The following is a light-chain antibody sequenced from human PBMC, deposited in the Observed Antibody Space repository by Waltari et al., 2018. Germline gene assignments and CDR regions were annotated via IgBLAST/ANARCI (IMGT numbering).Light chain of an antibody. CDR2: DAS. Sequence: FVLTQSPGTLSLSPGERVILSCRASQSVSSYYLAWYQQKPGQAPRLLIYDASNRATGIADRFSGSGSGTDFTLTISRLEPEDVAVYYCQQYGRSPWTFGQGTKVEIK. CDR3: QQYGRSPWT. J-gene: IGKJ1*01. CDR1: QSVSSYY. V-gene: IGKV3-20*01.